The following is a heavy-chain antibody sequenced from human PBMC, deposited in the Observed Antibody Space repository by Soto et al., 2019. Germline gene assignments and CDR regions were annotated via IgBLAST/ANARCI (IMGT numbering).Heavy chain of an antibody. CDR2: ISYDGSNK. CDR3: ARDRGDSYGQYYFDY. V-gene: IGHV3-30-3*01. D-gene: IGHD5-18*01. J-gene: IGHJ4*02. Sequence: QVQLVESGGGVVQPGRSVRLSCAASGFTFSSYAMHWVRQAPGKGLEWVAVISYDGSNKYYADSVKGRFTISRDNSKNTLYLQMNSLRAEDTAVYYCARDRGDSYGQYYFDYWGQGTLVTVSS. CDR1: GFTFSSYA.